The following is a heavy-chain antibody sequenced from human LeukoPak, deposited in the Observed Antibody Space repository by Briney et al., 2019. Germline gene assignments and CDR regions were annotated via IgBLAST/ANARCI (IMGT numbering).Heavy chain of an antibody. CDR1: GGTFTSYA. D-gene: IGHD2-15*01. CDR2: IIPILGIA. J-gene: IGHJ4*02. CDR3: VGPQPVCSGGSCFGY. V-gene: IGHV1-69*04. Sequence: SVKVSCKASGGTFTSYAISWVRQAPGQGREWMGRIIPILGIANYAQKFQGRVTITADKSTSTAYMEVSSLRSEDTAVYYCVGPQPVCSGGSCFGYWGQGTLVTVSS.